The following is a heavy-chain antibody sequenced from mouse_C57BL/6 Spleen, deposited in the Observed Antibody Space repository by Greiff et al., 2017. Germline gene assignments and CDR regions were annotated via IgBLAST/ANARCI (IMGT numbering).Heavy chain of an antibody. J-gene: IGHJ4*01. D-gene: IGHD2-4*01. V-gene: IGHV1-82*01. CDR1: GYAFSSSW. CDR2: IYPGDGDT. CDR3: AIYYDYDYYAMDY. Sequence: QVQLQQSGPELVKPGASVKISCKASGYAFSSSWMNWVKQRPGTGLEWIGRIYPGDGDTNYNGTFKGKATLTADKSSSTAYMQLSSLTSEDSAVYFCAIYYDYDYYAMDYWGQGTSVTVSS.